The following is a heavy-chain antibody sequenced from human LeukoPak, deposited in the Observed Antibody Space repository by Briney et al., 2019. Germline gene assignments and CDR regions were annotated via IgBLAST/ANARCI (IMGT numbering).Heavy chain of an antibody. J-gene: IGHJ4*02. CDR3: ARAVYSSSWDYVDY. D-gene: IGHD6-13*01. CDR1: GFTFSSYS. CDR2: ISSSDNYI. Sequence: GSLRLSCAASGFTFSSYSMNWVRQAPGKGLEWVSSISSSDNYISYADSVKGRFTISRDNANNSVFLQMNSLRVEDTAVYYCARAVYSSSWDYVDYWGQGTLVSVSS. V-gene: IGHV3-21*01.